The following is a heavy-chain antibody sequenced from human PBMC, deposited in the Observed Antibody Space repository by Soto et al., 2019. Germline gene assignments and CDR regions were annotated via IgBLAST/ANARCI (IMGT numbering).Heavy chain of an antibody. D-gene: IGHD6-19*01. J-gene: IGHJ3*02. V-gene: IGHV6-1*01. CDR3: ARARPYSSGWYPIDI. Sequence: SQTLSLTCAISVDSVSSNSAAWSWIRQSPSRGLEWLGRTYYRSKWYNDYAVSVKRRITINPDTSKNQFSLQLNSVTPEDTAVYYCARARPYSSGWYPIDIWGQGTMVTVS. CDR2: TYYRSKWYN. CDR1: VDSVSSNSAA.